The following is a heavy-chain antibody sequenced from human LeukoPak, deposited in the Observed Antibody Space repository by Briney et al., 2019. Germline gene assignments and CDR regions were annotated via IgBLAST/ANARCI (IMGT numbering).Heavy chain of an antibody. J-gene: IGHJ6*02. CDR2: INHSGST. Sequence: PSETLSLTCAVYGGSFSGYYWSWIRQPPGKGLEWIGEINHSGSTNYNPSLKGRVTISVDTSKNQFSLKLSSVTAADTAVYYCARGDIVVVVAASNFYYYYGMDVWGQGTTVTVSS. V-gene: IGHV4-34*01. CDR1: GGSFSGYY. D-gene: IGHD2-15*01. CDR3: ARGDIVVVVAASNFYYYYGMDV.